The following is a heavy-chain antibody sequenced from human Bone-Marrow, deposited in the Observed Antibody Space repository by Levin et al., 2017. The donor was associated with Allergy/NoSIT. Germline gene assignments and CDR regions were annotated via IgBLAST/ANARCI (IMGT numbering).Heavy chain of an antibody. Sequence: ASVKVSCAAIGFTFDDHGMSWVRQAPGKGLEWVAFINWNGGSTAYAGSVKGRFTISRDNANNSLYLQMNSLRVEDTAVFYCARGALLTDAFDIWGQGVMVTVSS. J-gene: IGHJ3*02. D-gene: IGHD3-10*01. CDR3: ARGALLTDAFDI. CDR1: GFTFDDHG. CDR2: INWNGGST. V-gene: IGHV3-20*04.